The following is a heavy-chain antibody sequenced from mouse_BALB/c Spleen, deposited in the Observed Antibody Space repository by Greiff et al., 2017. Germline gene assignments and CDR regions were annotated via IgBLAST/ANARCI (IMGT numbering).Heavy chain of an antibody. CDR2: IYPGNVNT. CDR1: GYTFTSYY. V-gene: IGHV1S56*01. D-gene: IGHD1-1*02. J-gene: IGHJ4*01. Sequence: QVQLQQSGPELVKPGASVRISCKASGYTFTSYYIHWVKQRPGQGLEWIGWIYPGNVNTKYNEKFKGKATLTADKSSSTAYMQLSSLTSEDSAVYFCARYYVDAMDYWGQGTSVTVSS. CDR3: ARYYVDAMDY.